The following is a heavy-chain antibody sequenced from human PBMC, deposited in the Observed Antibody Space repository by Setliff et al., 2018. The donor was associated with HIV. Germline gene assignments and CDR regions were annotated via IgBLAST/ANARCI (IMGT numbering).Heavy chain of an antibody. CDR1: GASISSHY. CDR3: AKGAGFYGDYTFDA. V-gene: IGHV4-59*11. CDR2: IYSTGST. D-gene: IGHD4-17*01. J-gene: IGHJ4*02. Sequence: SETLSLTCTVSGASISSHYWSWIRQSPGKELEWIGYIYSTGSTNYNPSLQSRVTISMDASQNNFSLRLTSVTPADTAVYFCAKGAGFYGDYTFDAWGQGSLVTVSS.